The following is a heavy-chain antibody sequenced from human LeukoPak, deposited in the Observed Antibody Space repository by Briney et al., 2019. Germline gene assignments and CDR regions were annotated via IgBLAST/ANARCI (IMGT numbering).Heavy chain of an antibody. D-gene: IGHD2-8*01. Sequence: KPSQTLSLTCAISGDSVSSDSAAWNCIRQSPSRGLEWLGRTYYRSKWYNDYAVSVKSRITINPDTSKNQFSLQLNSVTPEDTAVYFCARGRKWGESGFDYWGQGALVTVSS. CDR3: ARGRKWGESGFDY. J-gene: IGHJ4*02. CDR2: TYYRSKWYN. V-gene: IGHV6-1*01. CDR1: GDSVSSDSAA.